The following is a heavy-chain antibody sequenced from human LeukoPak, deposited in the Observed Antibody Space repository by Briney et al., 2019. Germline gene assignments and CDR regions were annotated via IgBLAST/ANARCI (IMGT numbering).Heavy chain of an antibody. J-gene: IGHJ4*02. CDR3: ATTGATSPSSASWFNIEY. CDR1: GGSVTSYY. Sequence: SETLSLTCTVSGGSVTSYYCNWVRQPPGRGLEWIGYIYYSGGTNYNPSLESRVTISLDTAKDQFSLKLRSVTAQDTAVYYCATTGATSPSSASWFNIEYWGQGTLVPVSS. CDR2: IYYSGGT. V-gene: IGHV4-59*08. D-gene: IGHD6-13*01.